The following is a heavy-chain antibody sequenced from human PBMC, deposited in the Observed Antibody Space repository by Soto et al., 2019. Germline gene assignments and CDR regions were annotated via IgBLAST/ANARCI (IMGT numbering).Heavy chain of an antibody. J-gene: IGHJ4*02. CDR2: IYYTGST. V-gene: IGHV4-59*01. D-gene: IGHD3-22*01. CDR1: GGSIGSYY. Sequence: QVHLQESGPGLVKPSETLSLTCTVSGGSIGSYYWTWIRQPPGEGLEWIGHIYYTGSTNYNPSLKSRVXXSXDXXKNQFSLKLSSVTAADTAVYYCARGDYYDSSGFDYWGQGTLVTVSS. CDR3: ARGDYYDSSGFDY.